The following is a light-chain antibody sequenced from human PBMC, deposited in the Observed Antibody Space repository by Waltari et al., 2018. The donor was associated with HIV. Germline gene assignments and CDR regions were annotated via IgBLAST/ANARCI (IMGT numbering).Light chain of an antibody. Sequence: DTQFTLSPSFLSASVGDRVTITCRASQGISSYLAWYQQKPGKAPKLLIYAASTLQSGVPSRFSGSGSGTEFTLTISSLQPEDFATYYCQQLNSYPRITFGQGTRLEIK. CDR2: AAS. CDR3: QQLNSYPRIT. J-gene: IGKJ5*01. V-gene: IGKV1-9*01. CDR1: QGISSY.